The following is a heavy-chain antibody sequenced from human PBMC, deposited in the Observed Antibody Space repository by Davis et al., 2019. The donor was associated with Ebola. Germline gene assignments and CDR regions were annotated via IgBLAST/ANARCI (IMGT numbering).Heavy chain of an antibody. CDR3: ARGGFGYNWNYYYYGMDV. Sequence: ASVKVSCKASGYTFTSYYMHWVRQAPGQGLEWMGIINPSGGSTSYAQKFQGRVTMTRDTSTSTVYMELSSLRSEDTAVYYCARGGFGYNWNYYYYGMDVWGQGTTVTVS. CDR1: GYTFTSYY. V-gene: IGHV1-46*01. CDR2: INPSGGST. D-gene: IGHD1-20*01. J-gene: IGHJ6*02.